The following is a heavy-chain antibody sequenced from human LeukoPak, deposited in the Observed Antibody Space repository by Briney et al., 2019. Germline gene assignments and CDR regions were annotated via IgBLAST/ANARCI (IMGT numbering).Heavy chain of an antibody. J-gene: IGHJ4*02. CDR1: GGSISYYY. V-gene: IGHV4-4*07. CDR3: AREGEGSSGSYYY. Sequence: SETLSLTCTVSGGSISYYYWTWIRQPPGKGLEWIGRIYTSGSTNYNPSLKSRVTMSVDTSKNQFSLKLTSVTAADTAVYYCAREGEGSSGSYYYWGQGTLVTVSS. D-gene: IGHD3-10*01. CDR2: IYTSGST.